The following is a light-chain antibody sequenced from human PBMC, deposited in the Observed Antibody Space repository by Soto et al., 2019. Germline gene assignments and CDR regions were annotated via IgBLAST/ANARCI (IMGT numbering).Light chain of an antibody. CDR1: QSVSSN. J-gene: IGKJ1*01. CDR3: QQYHNCCT. Sequence: EIVMTQSPATLSVSPGERATLSCRASQSVSSNLAWYQHKPGHAPRLLLYGASTRATGIPARFSGSGSGTEFTLTSSSLPSEDVEVYYCQQYHNCCTFGQGTKVEIK. CDR2: GAS. V-gene: IGKV3-15*01.